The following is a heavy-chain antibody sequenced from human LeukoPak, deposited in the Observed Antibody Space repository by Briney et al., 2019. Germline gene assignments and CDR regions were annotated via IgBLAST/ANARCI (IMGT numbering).Heavy chain of an antibody. CDR3: ARGRYFAMDV. CDR1: GFTFSSYW. CDR2: VNTDGSNT. V-gene: IGHV3-74*01. Sequence: QAGGSLRLSCAASGFTFSSYWMHWVRQAPGKGLAWVSRVNTDGSNTRYVDSVKGRFTISRDNAKNTVYLQVNSLRAEDTAVYYCARGRYFAMDVWGKGTTVTVSS. J-gene: IGHJ6*04.